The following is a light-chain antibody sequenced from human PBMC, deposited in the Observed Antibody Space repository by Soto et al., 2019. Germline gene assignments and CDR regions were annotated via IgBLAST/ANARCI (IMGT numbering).Light chain of an antibody. CDR1: QDIKNE. CDR3: LQDHNYPRT. CDR2: AAS. Sequence: AIQMTQSPSSLSASVGDRVTITCRASQDIKNELGWYQQKPGKAPNDLIYAASTLLSGVPSRFSGAGSGTDFTLTISSLQPEDFATYYCLQDHNYPRTFGQGTRVEIK. J-gene: IGKJ1*01. V-gene: IGKV1-6*01.